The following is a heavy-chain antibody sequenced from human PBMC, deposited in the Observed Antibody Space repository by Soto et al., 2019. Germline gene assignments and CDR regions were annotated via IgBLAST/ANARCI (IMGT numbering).Heavy chain of an antibody. CDR1: GYSFTTHW. V-gene: IGHV5-10-1*01. J-gene: IGHJ6*02. D-gene: IGHD1-1*01. CDR3: ARRLSGPKEEYNAYYFYGLDV. CDR2: IDPSNSYI. Sequence: GESLKISCQGSGYSFTTHWITWVRQTPGKGLEWMGRIDPSNSYINYSPSFQGHVTISVDRSISTAYLQWSRPEASDNAIYYCARRLSGPKEEYNAYYFYGLDVWGQGTKVTVS.